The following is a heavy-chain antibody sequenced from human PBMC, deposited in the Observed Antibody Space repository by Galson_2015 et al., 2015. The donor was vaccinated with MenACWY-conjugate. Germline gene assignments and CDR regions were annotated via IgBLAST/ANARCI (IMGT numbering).Heavy chain of an antibody. CDR2: IYSDGTT. J-gene: IGHJ6*02. CDR3: AKGGFYYYYGMDV. CDR1: GFTVSSDY. Sequence: SLRLSCAASGFTVSSDYMSWVRHAPGKGLEWVSVIYSDGTTHYADSVKGRFTISRDNSKNTVYLQMNSLTVEDTAVYYCAKGGFYYYYGMDVWGQGTTVTVSS. V-gene: IGHV3-53*01.